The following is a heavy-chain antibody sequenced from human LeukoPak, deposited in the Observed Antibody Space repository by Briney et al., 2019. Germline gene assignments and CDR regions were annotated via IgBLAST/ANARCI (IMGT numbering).Heavy chain of an antibody. D-gene: IGHD1-26*01. CDR3: ARDAELLGYFDY. CDR2: IYTSGST. J-gene: IGHJ4*02. Sequence: SETLSLTCTVSGCSISSGSYYWSWIRQPAGKGLEWIGRIYTSGSTNYNPSLKSRVTISVDTSKNQFSLKLSSVTAADTAVYYCARDAELLGYFDYWGQGTLVTVSS. V-gene: IGHV4-61*02. CDR1: GCSISSGSYY.